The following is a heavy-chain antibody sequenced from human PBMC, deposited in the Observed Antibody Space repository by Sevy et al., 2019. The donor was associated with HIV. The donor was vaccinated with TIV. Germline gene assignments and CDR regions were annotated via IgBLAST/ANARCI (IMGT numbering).Heavy chain of an antibody. J-gene: IGHJ4*02. Sequence: GGSLRLSCAASGFTVSSNYISWVRQAPGKGLEWVSMIYGDGDDLTYHIESVKARFTISRDNSKNTVSLQMNNLRAEDTAVYYCASLGWDIHSDYWGQGTLVTVSS. V-gene: IGHV3-53*01. D-gene: IGHD1-26*01. CDR3: ASLGWDIHSDY. CDR1: GFTVSSNY. CDR2: IYGDGDDLT.